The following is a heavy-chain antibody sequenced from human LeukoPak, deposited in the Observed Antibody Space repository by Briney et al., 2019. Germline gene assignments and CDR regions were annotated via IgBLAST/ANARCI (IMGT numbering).Heavy chain of an antibody. Sequence: SETLSLTCVVYGGSFSGYYWSWIRQPPGKGLEWIGEINHSGSTNYNPSLKSRVTISVDTSKNQFSLKLSSVTAADTAVYYCATSRVRYSSSWYGGRWFDPWGQGTLVTVSS. J-gene: IGHJ5*02. V-gene: IGHV4-34*01. CDR2: INHSGST. D-gene: IGHD6-13*01. CDR3: ATSRVRYSSSWYGGRWFDP. CDR1: GGSFSGYY.